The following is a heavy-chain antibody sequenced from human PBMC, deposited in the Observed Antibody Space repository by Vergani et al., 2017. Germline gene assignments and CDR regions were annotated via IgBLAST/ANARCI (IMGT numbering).Heavy chain of an antibody. CDR3: ARSRITMVRGVNRDAFDI. CDR1: GYTFTGYY. CDR2: INPNSGGT. Sequence: QVQLVQSGAEVKKPGASVKVSCKASGYTFTGYYMHWVRQAPGQGLEWMGWINPNSGGTNYAQKFQGRVTMTRDTSISTAYMGLSRLRSEDTAVYYCARSRITMVRGVNRDAFDIWGQGTMVTVSS. J-gene: IGHJ3*02. D-gene: IGHD3-10*01. V-gene: IGHV1-2*02.